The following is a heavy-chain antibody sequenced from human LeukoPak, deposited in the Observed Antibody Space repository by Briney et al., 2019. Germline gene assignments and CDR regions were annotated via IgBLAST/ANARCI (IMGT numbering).Heavy chain of an antibody. CDR2: SYDSGNT. Sequence: SETLTLTCTVSAGSISSYYWSWIRQPPGNGLEWIGNSYDSGNTNYNSSLKSRVTISVDTSKNQFSLRLSSVTAADTAVYYCARGRGYNYYYGMDVWSQGTTVTVSS. CDR3: ARGRGYNYYYGMDV. D-gene: IGHD5-24*01. J-gene: IGHJ6*02. V-gene: IGHV4-59*01. CDR1: AGSISSYY.